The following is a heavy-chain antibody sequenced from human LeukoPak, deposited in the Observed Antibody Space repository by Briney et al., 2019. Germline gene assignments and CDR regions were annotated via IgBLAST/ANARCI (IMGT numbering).Heavy chain of an antibody. Sequence: ASVKVSCKASGDTFTSYGISWVRQAPGQGLEWMGWISAYNGNTNYAQKLQGRVTMTTDTSTSTAYMELRSLRSDDTAVYYCARVSSESFFGDAFDIWGQGTMVTVSS. CDR2: ISAYNGNT. J-gene: IGHJ3*02. V-gene: IGHV1-18*01. D-gene: IGHD3-22*01. CDR1: GDTFTSYG. CDR3: ARVSSESFFGDAFDI.